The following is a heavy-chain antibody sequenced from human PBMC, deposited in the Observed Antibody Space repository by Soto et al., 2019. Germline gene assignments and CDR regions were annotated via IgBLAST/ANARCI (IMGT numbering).Heavy chain of an antibody. D-gene: IGHD6-19*01. CDR1: GYGFTSYW. CDR3: AIFPQGPSSGWYSGMDV. V-gene: IGHV5-51*01. CDR2: IYPGDSDT. Sequence: GESLKISCKGSGYGFTSYWIGWVRQMPGKGLEWMGIIYPGDSDTRYSPSFQGQVTISADKSISTAYLQWSSLKASDTAMYYCAIFPQGPSSGWYSGMDVWGQGTTVTVSS. J-gene: IGHJ6*02.